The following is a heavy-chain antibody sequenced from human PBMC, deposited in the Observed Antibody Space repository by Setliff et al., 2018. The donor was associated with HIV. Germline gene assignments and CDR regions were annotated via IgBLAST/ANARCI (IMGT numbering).Heavy chain of an antibody. V-gene: IGHV4-61*01. Sequence: PSESLSLTCSGSGGSVGSGSYYWSWIRQSPGKGLEWLGYIYYGGSTTYNPSLRSRVTISIDTSKNQFSLNLRSVTAADTAVYYCARDPPGYGDSKDYWGQGKLVTVS. CDR2: IYYGGST. D-gene: IGHD4-17*01. J-gene: IGHJ4*02. CDR1: GGSVGSGSYY. CDR3: ARDPPGYGDSKDY.